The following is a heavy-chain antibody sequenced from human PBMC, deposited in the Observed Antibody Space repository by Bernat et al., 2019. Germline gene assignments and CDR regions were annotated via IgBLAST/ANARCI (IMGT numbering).Heavy chain of an antibody. J-gene: IGHJ4*02. V-gene: IGHV3-30*18. Sequence: VQLVESGGGVVQPGRSLRLSCAASGFTFSSYGMHWVRQAPGKGLEWVAVLSYDGSNKYYADSVKGRFTISRDNSKNTLYLQMNSLRAEDTAVYYCAKEAILTNIVVVPAAKDYWGQGTLVTVSS. CDR2: LSYDGSNK. D-gene: IGHD2-2*01. CDR3: AKEAILTNIVVVPAAKDY. CDR1: GFTFSSYG.